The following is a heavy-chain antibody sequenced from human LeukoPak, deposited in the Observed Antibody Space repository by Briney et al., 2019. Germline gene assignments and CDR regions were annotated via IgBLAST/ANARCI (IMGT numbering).Heavy chain of an antibody. CDR2: ISGSGTNT. CDR3: ANAQLGRWYFDL. V-gene: IGHV3-23*01. Sequence: GGSLRLSCAASGFTVSSNYMSWVRQAPGKGLEWVSAISGSGTNTYFAGSVKGRFTISRDNSKNTLYLQMNSLRAEDTAIYYCANAQLGRWYFDLWGRGTLVTVSS. D-gene: IGHD7-27*01. CDR1: GFTVSSNY. J-gene: IGHJ2*01.